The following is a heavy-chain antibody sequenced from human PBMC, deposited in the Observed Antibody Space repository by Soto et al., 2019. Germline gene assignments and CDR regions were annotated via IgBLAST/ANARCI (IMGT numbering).Heavy chain of an antibody. CDR1: GFTFSHYG. CDR3: ARDVGIAVAGSSGRAFDI. CDR2: IWFDGRNK. J-gene: IGHJ3*02. V-gene: IGHV3-33*01. Sequence: GGSLRLSCAASGFTFSHYGMQWVRQAPGKELEWVALIWFDGRNKYYADSVKGRFTISRDDSKSTLFLQMSSLRAEDTAVYYCARDVGIAVAGSSGRAFDIWGQGTMVTVSS. D-gene: IGHD6-19*01.